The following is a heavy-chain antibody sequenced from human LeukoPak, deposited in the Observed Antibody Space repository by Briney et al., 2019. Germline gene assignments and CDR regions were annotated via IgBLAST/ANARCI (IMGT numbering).Heavy chain of an antibody. CDR3: ARKLVGAAGAAFDI. CDR2: ISSRSNYI. D-gene: IGHD1-26*01. V-gene: IGHV3-21*01. J-gene: IGHJ3*02. CDR1: GFTFSSYS. Sequence: GGSLRLSCAASGFTFSSYSMNWVRQAPGRGLEWVSSISSRSNYIYYADSVKGRFTISRDNAKNSLYLQMNSLRDDDTAVYYCARKLVGAAGAAFDIWGQGTMVTVSS.